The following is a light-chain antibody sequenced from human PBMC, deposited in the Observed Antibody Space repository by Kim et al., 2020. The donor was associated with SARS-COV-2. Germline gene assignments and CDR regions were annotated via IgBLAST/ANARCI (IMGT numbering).Light chain of an antibody. J-gene: IGLJ3*02. V-gene: IGLV2-11*01. CDR2: DVT. CDR3: CSYAGSYTWV. Sequence: GQSATISCTGTRSDVGGYNYVSWYQQHPGKAPKFMIYDVTKRPSGVPDRFSGSKSGNTASLTISGLQAEDEADYYCCSYAGSYTWVFGGGTQLTVL. CDR1: RSDVGGYNY.